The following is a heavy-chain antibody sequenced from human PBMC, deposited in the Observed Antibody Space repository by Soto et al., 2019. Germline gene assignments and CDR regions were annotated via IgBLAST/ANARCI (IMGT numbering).Heavy chain of an antibody. CDR3: ARRSPTVTTDYYYYYMDV. CDR1: GGSISSSYW. J-gene: IGHJ6*03. D-gene: IGHD4-4*01. Sequence: SETLSLTCAVSGGSISSSYWWKWVRQSPGKGLEWIGYIYYSGSTNYNPSLKSRVTISVDTSKNQFSLKLSSVTAADTAVYYCARRSPTVTTDYYYYYMDVWGKGTTVTVSS. V-gene: IGHV4-4*02. CDR2: IYYSGST.